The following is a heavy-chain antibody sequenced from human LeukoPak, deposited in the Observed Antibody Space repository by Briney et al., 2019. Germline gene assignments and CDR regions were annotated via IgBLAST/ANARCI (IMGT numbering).Heavy chain of an antibody. V-gene: IGHV3-21*04. CDR2: IGSSSRFI. CDR1: GFTFSNYG. Sequence: GGSLRPSCAASGFTFSNYGMNWVRQAPGKGLEWVSLIGSSSRFIYYGDSVKGRFTISRDNAKKSLYLQMNSLRAEDTAVYYCARDVMTTVTTFYMDVWGKGTTVTISS. J-gene: IGHJ6*03. CDR3: ARDVMTTVTTFYMDV. D-gene: IGHD4-17*01.